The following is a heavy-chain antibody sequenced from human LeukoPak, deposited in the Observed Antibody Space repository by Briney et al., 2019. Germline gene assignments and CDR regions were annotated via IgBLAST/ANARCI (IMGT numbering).Heavy chain of an antibody. Sequence: GGSLRLSCAASGFTFSSYGMHWVRQAPGKGLEGVAVIWYDGSNKYYADSVKGRFTISRDNSKNTLYLQMNSLRAEDTAVYYCARGPDTAMDYYFDYWGQGTLVTVSS. CDR1: GFTFSSYG. J-gene: IGHJ4*02. D-gene: IGHD5-18*01. V-gene: IGHV3-33*01. CDR3: ARGPDTAMDYYFDY. CDR2: IWYDGSNK.